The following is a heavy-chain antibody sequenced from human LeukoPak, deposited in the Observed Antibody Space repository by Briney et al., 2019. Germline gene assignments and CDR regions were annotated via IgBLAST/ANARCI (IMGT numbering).Heavy chain of an antibody. CDR3: ARDSYGSGSYYFDY. V-gene: IGHV4-30-2*01. D-gene: IGHD3-10*01. CDR2: IYHSGST. J-gene: IGHJ4*02. Sequence: SQTLSLTCAVSGGSISSGGYSWSWIRQPPGKGLEWIGYIYHSGSTYYNPSLKSRVTISVDTSKNQFSLKLSSVTAADTAVYYCARDSYGSGSYYFDYWGQGTLVTVSS. CDR1: GGSISSGGYS.